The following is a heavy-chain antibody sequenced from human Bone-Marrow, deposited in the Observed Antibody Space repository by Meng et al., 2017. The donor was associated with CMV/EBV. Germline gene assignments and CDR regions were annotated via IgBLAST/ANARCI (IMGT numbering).Heavy chain of an antibody. CDR2: ISPYNGKT. CDR3: ARHKTFESVIDLIPDAFAI. J-gene: IGHJ3*02. Sequence: ASVKVSCKASGYTFSNYGIGWVRRAPGKWLEWMGWISPYNGKTKYAEKVQDRVTMTIDTSTTTAYMELRDLRSDDTAVYYCARHKTFESVIDLIPDAFAIWGQGTTVTVSS. CDR1: GYTFSNYG. D-gene: IGHD2-21*01. V-gene: IGHV1-18*01.